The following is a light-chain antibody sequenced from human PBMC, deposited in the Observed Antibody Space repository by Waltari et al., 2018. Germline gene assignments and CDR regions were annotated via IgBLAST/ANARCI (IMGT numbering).Light chain of an antibody. J-gene: IGKJ4*01. CDR2: KAS. V-gene: IGKV1-5*03. CDR3: QQYNSYSLLT. Sequence: DIQMTQSPSTLSASVGDRVIITCRASQSISNWLAWYQQKPGKAPKLLIYKASTLESGVPPRFSGSGSGTDFTLTISSLQPDDFATYYCQQYNSYSLLTFGGGTKIEIK. CDR1: QSISNW.